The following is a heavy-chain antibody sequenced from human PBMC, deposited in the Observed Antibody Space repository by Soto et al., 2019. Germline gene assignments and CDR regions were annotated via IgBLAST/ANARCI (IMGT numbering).Heavy chain of an antibody. V-gene: IGHV4-59*01. CDR1: GGSISGYY. CDR3: TQSAHIYSRGCYRD. Sequence: QVQLQESGPGLVKPSETLSLTCTVSGGSISGYYWSWIRQPPGKGLDWIGYIYYSGSTNYNPSLKSRVTISVDTSKNQFSLKLSSVTAADTAVYYCTQSAHIYSRGCYRDWGQGTLVTVSS. J-gene: IGHJ4*02. D-gene: IGHD6-19*01. CDR2: IYYSGST.